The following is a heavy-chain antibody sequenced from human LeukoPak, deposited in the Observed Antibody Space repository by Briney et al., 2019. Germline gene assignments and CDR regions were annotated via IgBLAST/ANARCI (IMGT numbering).Heavy chain of an antibody. D-gene: IGHD6-13*01. Sequence: GGSLRLSCAASGFTFSDYYMSWIRQAPGKGLEWVSYISSSGSTIYYADSVKGRFTISRGNAKNSLYLQMNSLRAEDTAVYYCARDYSSSYHFDYWGQGTLVTVSS. CDR3: ARDYSSSYHFDY. CDR2: ISSSGSTI. J-gene: IGHJ4*02. V-gene: IGHV3-11*04. CDR1: GFTFSDYY.